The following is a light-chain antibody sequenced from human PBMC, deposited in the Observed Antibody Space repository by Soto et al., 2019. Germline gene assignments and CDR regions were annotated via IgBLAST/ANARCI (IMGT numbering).Light chain of an antibody. CDR3: QQSYSTPWT. CDR2: AAS. J-gene: IGKJ1*01. CDR1: QSLLHSNGYHC. Sequence: MTRSPLSLSVTPGEPASISCRSSQSLLHSNGYHCLDWYLQKPGKAPKLLIYAASALESGVPSGFSGSGSGTDFTLTISSLQPGDFATYYCQQSYSTPWTFGQGTKVDIK. V-gene: IGKV1-39*01.